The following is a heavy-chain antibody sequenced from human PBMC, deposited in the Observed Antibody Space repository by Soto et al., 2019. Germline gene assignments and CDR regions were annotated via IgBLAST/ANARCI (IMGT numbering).Heavy chain of an antibody. CDR1: GYTFTDYA. D-gene: IGHD2-21*02. V-gene: IGHV1-3*01. CDR2: INFGDGNT. CDR3: GRPRCGGDCYKFDY. Sequence: QVPLVQSGAEVKKPGASVKVSCKPSGYTFTDYAMHWVRQATGQSLEWMGWINFGDGNTKYSQKFQGRVTITRDTSASTGYMELSSLKSEDQAVYYCGRPRCGGDCYKFDYWGQGTLVTVSS. J-gene: IGHJ4*02.